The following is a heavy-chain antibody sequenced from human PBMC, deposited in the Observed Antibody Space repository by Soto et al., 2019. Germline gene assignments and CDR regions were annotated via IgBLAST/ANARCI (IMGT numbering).Heavy chain of an antibody. CDR2: IYWDDDK. CDR1: GFSLSTSGVG. V-gene: IGHV2-5*02. Sequence: QITLKESGPTLVKPTQTLTLTCTFSGFSLSTSGVGVGWIRQPPGKALEWLALIYWDDDKRYSPSLKSRLSITKDTSKNQVVLTMTNMVPVDTATYYCAHRLSTPYYYYGMDVWGQGTMVTVSS. CDR3: AHRLSTPYYYYGMDV. J-gene: IGHJ6*02.